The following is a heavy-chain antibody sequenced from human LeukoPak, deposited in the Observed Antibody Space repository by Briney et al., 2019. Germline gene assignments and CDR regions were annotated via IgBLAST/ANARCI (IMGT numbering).Heavy chain of an antibody. D-gene: IGHD3-3*01. CDR2: ISYDGSNK. V-gene: IGHV3-30*03. J-gene: IGHJ4*02. Sequence: GGSLRLSCAASGFTFSSYGMHWVRQAPGKGLEWVAVISYDGSNKYYADSVKGRFTISRDNSKNTLYLQMNSLRAEDTAVYYCARAPQDDFWSDSHYFDYWGQGTLVTVSS. CDR3: ARAPQDDFWSDSHYFDY. CDR1: GFTFSSYG.